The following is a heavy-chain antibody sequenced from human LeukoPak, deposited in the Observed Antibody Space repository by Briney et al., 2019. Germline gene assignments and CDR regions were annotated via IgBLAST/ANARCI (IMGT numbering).Heavy chain of an antibody. CDR1: GFTFSSYA. D-gene: IGHD6-19*01. CDR2: INPNSGGT. J-gene: IGHJ4*02. V-gene: IGHV1-2*02. Sequence: GGSLRLSCAASGFTFSSYAMHWVRQAPGQGLEWLGWINPNSGGTNYAQKFQGRVTMTRDTSISTAYMELSRLRSDDTAVYYCARDEVAGTTSSFDYWGQGTLVTVSS. CDR3: ARDEVAGTTSSFDY.